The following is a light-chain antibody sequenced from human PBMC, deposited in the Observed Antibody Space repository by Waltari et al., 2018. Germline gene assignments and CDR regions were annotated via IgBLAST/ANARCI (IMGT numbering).Light chain of an antibody. CDR3: YSTTDNNLGV. J-gene: IGLJ1*01. V-gene: IGLV3-27*01. CDR1: MLPKKY. CDR2: QDS. Sequence: SSELTQPSSVSVSPGQTARITCSGDMLPKKYTRWFQQKPGQAPVLGLYQDSARPSGIPERVSGSSSGTTVTLTISGAQVEDEADYYCYSTTDNNLGVFGPGTRVTVL.